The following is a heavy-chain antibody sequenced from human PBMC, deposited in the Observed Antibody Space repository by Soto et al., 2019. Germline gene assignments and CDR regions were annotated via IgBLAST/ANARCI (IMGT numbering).Heavy chain of an antibody. CDR1: GFTFSSYS. D-gene: IGHD4-17*01. Sequence: TGGSLRLSCAASGFTFSSYSMNWARQAPGKGLEWVSSISSSSSYIYYADSVKGRFTISRDNAKNSLYLQMNSLRAEDTAVYYCARDCYYGGNFGMDVWGQGTTVTVSS. V-gene: IGHV3-21*01. CDR3: ARDCYYGGNFGMDV. J-gene: IGHJ6*02. CDR2: ISSSSSYI.